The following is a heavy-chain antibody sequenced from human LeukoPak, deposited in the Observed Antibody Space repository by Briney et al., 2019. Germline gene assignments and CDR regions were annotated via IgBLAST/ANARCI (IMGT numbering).Heavy chain of an antibody. Sequence: PGGSLRLSCTASGFTFGDYAMSWVRQAPGKGLEWVSFIRSKAYGGTTQYAASVKGRFTISRDDSKSIAYLQMNSLKVEDTAVYYCTRASRGNSGYDSAYWGQGTLVTVSS. D-gene: IGHD5-12*01. J-gene: IGHJ4*02. CDR2: IRSKAYGGTT. V-gene: IGHV3-49*04. CDR1: GFTFGDYA. CDR3: TRASRGNSGYDSAY.